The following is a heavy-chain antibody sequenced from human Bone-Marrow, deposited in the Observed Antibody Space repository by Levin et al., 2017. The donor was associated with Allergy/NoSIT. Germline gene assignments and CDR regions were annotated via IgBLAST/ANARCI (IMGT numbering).Heavy chain of an antibody. CDR1: GFTFSSYS. Sequence: GESLKISCAASGFTFSSYSMNWVRQAPGKGLEWVSSISSSSSYIYYADSVKGRFTISRDNAKNSLYLQMNSLRAEDTAVYYCARGGYGGNAVYYFDYWGQGTLVTVSS. CDR3: ARGGYGGNAVYYFDY. J-gene: IGHJ4*02. CDR2: ISSSSSYI. V-gene: IGHV3-21*01. D-gene: IGHD4-23*01.